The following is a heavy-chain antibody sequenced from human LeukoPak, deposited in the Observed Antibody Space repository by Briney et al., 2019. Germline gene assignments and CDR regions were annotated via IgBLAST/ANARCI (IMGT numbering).Heavy chain of an antibody. D-gene: IGHD1-1*01. CDR2: IYYSGST. Sequence: PSETLSLTCTVSGGSISSYYWSWIRQPPGKGLEWIGYIYYSGSTNYNPSLKSRVTISVDTSKNQFSLKLSSVTAADTAVYYCARGQLLADYWGQGTLVTVSS. V-gene: IGHV4-59*01. J-gene: IGHJ4*02. CDR1: GGSISSYY. CDR3: ARGQLLADY.